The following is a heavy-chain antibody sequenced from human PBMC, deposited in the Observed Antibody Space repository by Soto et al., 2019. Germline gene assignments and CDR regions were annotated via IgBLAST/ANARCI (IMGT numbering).Heavy chain of an antibody. CDR3: ARGGRDYYYYYYMDV. J-gene: IGHJ6*03. CDR2: IYSGGST. V-gene: IGHV3-66*01. Sequence: EVQLVESGGGLVQPGGSLRLSCAASGFTVSSNYMSWVRQAPGKGLEWVSVIYSGGSTYYADSVKGRFTISRDNSKNTLYLQMNSLRAEDTAVYYCARGGRDYYYYYYMDVWGKGTTLTVSS. CDR1: GFTVSSNY.